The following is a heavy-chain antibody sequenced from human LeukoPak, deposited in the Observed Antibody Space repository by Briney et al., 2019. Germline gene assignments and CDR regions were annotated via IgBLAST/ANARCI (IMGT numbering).Heavy chain of an antibody. Sequence: GGSLRLSCAASGFTFSSYSMNWVRQAPGKGLEWVSSISSISSSIYYGDSVRGRFTISRDNAKNSLYLQMNSLRAEDTAVYYCARGPASIAARPGWFDLWGQGTLVTVSS. CDR3: ARGPASIAARPGWFDL. CDR1: GFTFSSYS. V-gene: IGHV3-21*01. J-gene: IGHJ5*02. CDR2: ISSISSSI. D-gene: IGHD6-6*01.